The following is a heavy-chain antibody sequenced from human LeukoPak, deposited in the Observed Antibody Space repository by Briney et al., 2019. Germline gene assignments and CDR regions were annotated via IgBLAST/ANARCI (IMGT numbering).Heavy chain of an antibody. CDR2: IHYSGST. Sequence: SETLSLTCTVSGASVSAYYWTWIRQPPGRRLEWLGYIHYSGSTNYNPSLNSRVTMSLDASKNQFSLKLSSVSAADTAVYYCVQVRLAGLFDPWGQGTLVTVSS. CDR3: VQVRLAGLFDP. D-gene: IGHD3-3*02. V-gene: IGHV4-59*02. CDR1: GASVSAYY. J-gene: IGHJ5*02.